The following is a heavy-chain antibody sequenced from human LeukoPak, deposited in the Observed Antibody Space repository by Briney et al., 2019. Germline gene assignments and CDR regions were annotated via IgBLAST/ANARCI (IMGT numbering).Heavy chain of an antibody. CDR1: GFTFDDYT. J-gene: IGHJ4*02. D-gene: IGHD5-24*01. CDR3: AKDFTGVEMATIESDYFDY. CDR2: ISWDGGST. Sequence: GGSLRLSCAASGFTFDDYTMHWVRQAPGKGLEWVSLISWDGGSTYYADSVKGRFTISRDNSKNSLYLQMNSPRAEDTALYYCAKDFTGVEMATIESDYFDYWGQGTLVTVSS. V-gene: IGHV3-43*01.